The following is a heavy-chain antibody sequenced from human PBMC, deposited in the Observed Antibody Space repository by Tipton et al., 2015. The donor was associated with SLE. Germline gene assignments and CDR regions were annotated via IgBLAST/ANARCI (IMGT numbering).Heavy chain of an antibody. CDR3: ARETPRIIAAVFDL. D-gene: IGHD2-15*01. CDR1: GFTVGSNF. V-gene: IGHV3-66*01. Sequence: SLRLSCLASGFTVGSNFTSWVRQAPGKGPEWVSVIYTDGGTYYAASVKGRFTVSRDISKNLLFLHMSGLRADDTAVYYCARETPRIIAAVFDLWGQGTLVTVSS. CDR2: IYTDGGT. J-gene: IGHJ4*02.